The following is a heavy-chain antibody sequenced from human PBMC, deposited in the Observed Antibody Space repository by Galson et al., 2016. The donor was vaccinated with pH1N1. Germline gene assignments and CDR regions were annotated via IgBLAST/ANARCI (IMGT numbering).Heavy chain of an antibody. Sequence: SLRLSCAASGFTFNKYAMTWVRQAPGKGLEWVASISGSGRDTYYADYVKGRFTISRDNSKDTVYLQMTSLTVEDTAIYYCAKVPGRGFNAYGVDYWGQGTLVTVSS. CDR2: ISGSGRDT. J-gene: IGHJ4*02. CDR3: AKVPGRGFNAYGVDY. D-gene: IGHD5-12*01. V-gene: IGHV3-23*01. CDR1: GFTFNKYA.